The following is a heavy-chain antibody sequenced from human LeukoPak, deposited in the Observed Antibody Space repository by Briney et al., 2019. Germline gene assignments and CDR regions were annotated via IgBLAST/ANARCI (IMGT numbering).Heavy chain of an antibody. CDR1: GYSFNRYA. V-gene: IGHV1-18*01. D-gene: IGHD3-3*02. CDR3: ARDRGGPIFGAFIRPYYFDS. J-gene: IGHJ4*01. CDR2: ISTQFGNT. Sequence: ASVKVSCKTSGYSFNRYAISWVRQAPGQGLEWMGWISTQFGNTTFAQSFQGRLTLTIDTSTAAASMELRNLRSGDTAVYYCARDRGGPIFGAFIRPYYFDSWGRGTLVTVSS.